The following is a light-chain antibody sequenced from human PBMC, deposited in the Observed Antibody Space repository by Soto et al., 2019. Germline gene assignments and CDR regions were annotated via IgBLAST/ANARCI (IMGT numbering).Light chain of an antibody. CDR2: EVS. CDR3: SSYTSSSTLV. V-gene: IGLV2-14*01. CDR1: SSDVGGYKY. J-gene: IGLJ2*01. Sequence: QSALTQPASVSGSPGQSITISCTGTSSDVGGYKYVSWYQQHPGKVPKLMIYEVSNRPSGVSNRFSGSKSGDTASLTISGLQPEDEADYYCSSYTSSSTLVFGGGTKLTVL.